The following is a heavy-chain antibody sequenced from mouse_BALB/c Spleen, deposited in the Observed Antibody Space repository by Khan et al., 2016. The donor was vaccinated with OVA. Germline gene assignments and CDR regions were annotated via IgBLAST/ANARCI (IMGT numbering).Heavy chain of an antibody. Sequence: QVRLQQSGAELVRPGASVKLSCKTSGYIFTSYWIHWVKQRSGQGLEWIARIYPGTDNPYYNEKLRDKATLTADKSSSTAYIQLSSLKSEDSAVYFCAREEALYYFAYWGQGTTLTVSS. CDR1: GYIFTSYW. D-gene: IGHD1-1*01. V-gene: IGHV1S132*01. CDR3: AREEALYYFAY. J-gene: IGHJ2*01. CDR2: IYPGTDNP.